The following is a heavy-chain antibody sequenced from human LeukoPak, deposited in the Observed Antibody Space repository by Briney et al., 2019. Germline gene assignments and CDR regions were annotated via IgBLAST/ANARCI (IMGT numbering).Heavy chain of an antibody. V-gene: IGHV4-30-2*01. Sequence: SQTLSLTCTVSGGSISSGGYYWSWIRQPPGKGLEWIGYIYHSGSTYYNPSLKSRVTISVDRSKNQFSLKLSSVTAADTAVYYCARDRLRYFDWHSFDYWGQGTLVTVSS. CDR2: IYHSGST. CDR1: GGSISSGGYY. J-gene: IGHJ4*02. D-gene: IGHD3-9*01. CDR3: ARDRLRYFDWHSFDY.